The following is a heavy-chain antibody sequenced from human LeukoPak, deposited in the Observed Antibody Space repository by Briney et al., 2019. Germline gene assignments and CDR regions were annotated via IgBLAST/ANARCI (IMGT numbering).Heavy chain of an antibody. V-gene: IGHV1-18*01. Sequence: VASVKVSCKASGYTFRNYDITWVRQAPGQGLEWMGWISGYNGHAKYAQKFQGRVTMTTDTSTSTAYMELRILRSDDTAVYYCARGLSPRYYYDSSSYSGGFNIWGQGTMVTVSS. CDR2: ISGYNGHA. CDR3: ARGLSPRYYYDSSSYSGGFNI. D-gene: IGHD3-22*01. J-gene: IGHJ3*02. CDR1: GYTFRNYD.